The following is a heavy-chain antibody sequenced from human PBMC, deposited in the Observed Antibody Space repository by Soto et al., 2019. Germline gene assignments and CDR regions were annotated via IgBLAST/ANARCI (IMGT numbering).Heavy chain of an antibody. Sequence: ASVKVSCKASGGTFSSYTISWVRQAPGQGLEWMGRIIPILGIANYAQKFQGRVTITADKSTSTAYMELSSLRSEDTAVYYCARGRGHCSGGSCYGDAFDIWGQGTMVTVSS. CDR1: GGTFSSYT. CDR2: IIPILGIA. V-gene: IGHV1-69*02. J-gene: IGHJ3*02. D-gene: IGHD2-15*01. CDR3: ARGRGHCSGGSCYGDAFDI.